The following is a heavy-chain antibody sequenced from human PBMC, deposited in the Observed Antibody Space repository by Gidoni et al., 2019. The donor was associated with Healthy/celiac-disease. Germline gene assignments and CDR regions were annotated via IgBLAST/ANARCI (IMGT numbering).Heavy chain of an antibody. V-gene: IGHV4-59*01. D-gene: IGHD6-19*01. CDR2: IYDSGST. CDR3: ARSPPHSSGWYGEAYDSYYYYMDV. J-gene: IGHJ6*03. Sequence: QVQLQESGPGLVKPSETLSLTCTVSGGSISSYSWRWIRQPPGKGLEWIGYIYDSGSTNYNPSLKSRVTISVDTSKNQFSLKLSSVTAADTAVYYCARSPPHSSGWYGEAYDSYYYYMDVWGKGTTVTVSS. CDR1: GGSISSYS.